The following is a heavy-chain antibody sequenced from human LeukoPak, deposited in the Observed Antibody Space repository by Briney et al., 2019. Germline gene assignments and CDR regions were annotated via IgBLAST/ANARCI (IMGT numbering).Heavy chain of an antibody. CDR1: GFSLSTSGVG. CDR3: AHATWGEPGSVY. V-gene: IGHV2-5*01. Sequence: SGPTLVKPTQTLTLTRTFSGFSLSTSGVGVGWIRQPPGKALEWLALIYWNDDKRYSPSLKSRLTITKDTSKNQVVLTMTNMDPVDTATYYCAHATWGEPGSVYWGQGTLVTVSS. D-gene: IGHD3-16*01. CDR2: IYWNDDK. J-gene: IGHJ4*02.